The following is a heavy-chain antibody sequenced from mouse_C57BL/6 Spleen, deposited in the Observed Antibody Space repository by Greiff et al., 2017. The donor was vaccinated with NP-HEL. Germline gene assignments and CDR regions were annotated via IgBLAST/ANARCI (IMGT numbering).Heavy chain of an antibody. CDR3: AQYSNQFAY. Sequence: QVQLQQSGPGLVQPSQSLSITCTVSGFSLTSYGVHWVRQSPGKGLEWLGVIWSGGSTDYNAAFISRLSISKDNSKSQVFFKMNSLQADDTAIYYCAQYSNQFAYWGQGTLVTVSA. CDR1: GFSLTSYG. CDR2: IWSGGST. J-gene: IGHJ3*01. V-gene: IGHV2-2*01. D-gene: IGHD2-5*01.